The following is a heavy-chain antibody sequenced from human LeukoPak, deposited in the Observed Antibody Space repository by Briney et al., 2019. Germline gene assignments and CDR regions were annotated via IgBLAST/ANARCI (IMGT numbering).Heavy chain of an antibody. CDR2: ISGSGTST. Sequence: GSLRLSCAASGFTFSSYAMSWVRQAPGKGLEWVSVISGSGTSTYYADSVKGRITISRDNSKNTLYMQMNSLRGDDTAVYYCAKRPGYCSSTSCYYYYYMDVWGDGATVTVSS. J-gene: IGHJ6*03. V-gene: IGHV3-23*01. D-gene: IGHD2-2*01. CDR3: AKRPGYCSSTSCYYYYYMDV. CDR1: GFTFSSYA.